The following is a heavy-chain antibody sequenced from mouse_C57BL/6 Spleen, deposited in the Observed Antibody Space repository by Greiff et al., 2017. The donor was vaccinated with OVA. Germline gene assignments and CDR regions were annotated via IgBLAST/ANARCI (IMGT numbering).Heavy chain of an antibody. V-gene: IGHV1-5*01. CDR3: TKGITTVVADY. CDR2: IYPGNSDT. CDR1: GYTFTSYW. J-gene: IGHJ2*01. Sequence: QQSGTVLARPGASVKMSCKTSGYTFTSYWMHWVKQRPGQGLEWIGAIYPGNSDTSYNQKFKGKAKLTAVTSASTAYMELSSLTNEDSAVYYCTKGITTVVADYWGQGTTLTVSS. D-gene: IGHD1-1*01.